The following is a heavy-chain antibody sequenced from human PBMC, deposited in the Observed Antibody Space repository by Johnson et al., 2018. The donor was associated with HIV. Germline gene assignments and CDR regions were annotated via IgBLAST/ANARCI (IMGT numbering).Heavy chain of an antibody. CDR2: IRFDGSNK. D-gene: IGHD2-8*02. V-gene: IGHV3-30*02. J-gene: IGHJ3*02. CDR1: GFTFNSYA. Sequence: QVQLVESGGGVVQPGGSLRLSCAASGFTFNSYAMHWVRQAPGKGLEWVAFIRFDGSNKYYADSVKGRLIMSSDNSKNTLYVEMDSLRAEDTAVYYCVKARGGYWGDDFDIWGQGTMVTVSS. CDR3: VKARGGYWGDDFDI.